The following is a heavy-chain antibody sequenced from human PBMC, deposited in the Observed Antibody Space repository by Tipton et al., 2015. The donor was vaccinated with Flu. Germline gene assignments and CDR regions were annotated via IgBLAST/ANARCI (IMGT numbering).Heavy chain of an antibody. CDR2: ISAYNGNT. D-gene: IGHD3-10*01. CDR1: GYTFTSYG. V-gene: IGHV1-18*01. CDR3: AGDGSGSLGWTFYYGMDV. J-gene: IGHJ6*02. Sequence: QLVQSGTEVKKPGASVKVSCKASGYTFTSYGISWVRQAPGQGLEWMGWISAYNGNTNYAQKLQGRVTMTTDTSPSPAYMELRSLRSGHPAVYYCAGDGSGSLGWTFYYGMDVWAQGPTVPVPS.